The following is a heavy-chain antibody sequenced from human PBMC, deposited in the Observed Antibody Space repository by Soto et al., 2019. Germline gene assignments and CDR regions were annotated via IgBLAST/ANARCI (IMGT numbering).Heavy chain of an antibody. V-gene: IGHV4-38-2*01. Sequence: PSETLSVTCAVSGYSISSGYYWGWIRQPPGKGLEWIGSIYHSGSTYYNPSLKSRVTISVDTSKNQFSLKLSSVTAADTAVYYCARDKGDDFWSGYYMVPRRRTVAWFDPWGQGTLVTVSS. D-gene: IGHD3-3*01. CDR1: GYSISSGYY. J-gene: IGHJ5*01. CDR3: ARDKGDDFWSGYYMVPRRRTVAWFDP. CDR2: IYHSGST.